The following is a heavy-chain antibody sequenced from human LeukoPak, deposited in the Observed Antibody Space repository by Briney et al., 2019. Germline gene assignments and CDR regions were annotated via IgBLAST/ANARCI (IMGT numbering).Heavy chain of an antibody. V-gene: IGHV4-59*08. CDR3: ARHPFATPFDH. CDR2: VFYTGDT. J-gene: IGHJ4*02. Sequence: SETLSLTCAVYGGSFSGYYWSWIRQPPGKGLEWIGYVFYTGDTNYNPSLKSRVTVSLGTFKSQVSLSLTSVTAADTAVYYCARHPFATPFDHWGRGTLVTVSS. CDR1: GGSFSGYY.